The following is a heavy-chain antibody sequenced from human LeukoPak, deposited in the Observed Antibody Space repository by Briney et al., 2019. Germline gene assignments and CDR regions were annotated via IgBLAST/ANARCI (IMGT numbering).Heavy chain of an antibody. J-gene: IGHJ3*02. Sequence: GGSLRLSCAASGFTFSSYGMHWVRQAPGKGLEWVAVISYDGSNKYYADSVKGRFTISRDNSKNTLYLQMNSLRAEDTAVYYCAKDLPHGYYGDYLLHNAFDIWGQGTMVTVSS. D-gene: IGHD4-17*01. CDR2: ISYDGSNK. V-gene: IGHV3-30*18. CDR3: AKDLPHGYYGDYLLHNAFDI. CDR1: GFTFSSYG.